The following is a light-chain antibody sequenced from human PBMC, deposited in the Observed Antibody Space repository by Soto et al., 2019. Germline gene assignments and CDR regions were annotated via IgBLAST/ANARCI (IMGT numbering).Light chain of an antibody. CDR1: QSAHSY. J-gene: IGKJ5*01. Sequence: IVMTQSPATLSVSPGEIATLYFRASQSAHSYLGWYQQKPGQAPRLLIYGVSTRATGIPARFSGSGSGTDFTLTISSLESEDIAVYYCQQRSNWPSITFGQGTRLENK. CDR3: QQRSNWPSIT. V-gene: IGKV3-11*01. CDR2: GVS.